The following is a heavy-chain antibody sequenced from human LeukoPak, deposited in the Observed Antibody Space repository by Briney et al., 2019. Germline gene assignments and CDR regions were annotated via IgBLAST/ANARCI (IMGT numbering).Heavy chain of an antibody. D-gene: IGHD6-19*01. CDR1: GGTFSSSA. V-gene: IGHV1-69*06. CDR3: ARDIASHSSGWLKDAFDI. CDR2: IIPIFGTA. J-gene: IGHJ3*02. Sequence: EASVKVSCKASGGTFSSSAISWVRQAPGQGLEWMGGIIPIFGTANYAQKFQGRVTITADKSTSTAYMELSSLRSEDTAVYYCARDIASHSSGWLKDAFDIWGQGTMVTVSS.